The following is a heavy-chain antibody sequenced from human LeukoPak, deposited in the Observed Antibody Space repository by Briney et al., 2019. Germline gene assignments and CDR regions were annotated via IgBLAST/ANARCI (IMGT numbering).Heavy chain of an antibody. CDR2: ISGKSSTI. CDR1: GFTFSSYS. D-gene: IGHD3-10*01. V-gene: IGHV3-48*04. CDR3: ASSPDRITMVRGVIPPGPFDY. Sequence: PGGSLRLSCAASGFTFSSYSMNWVRQAPGKGLEWVSYISGKSSTIYYADSVKGRFTISRDNARNSLYLQVNSLRAEDTAVYYCASSPDRITMVRGVIPPGPFDYWGQGTLVTVSS. J-gene: IGHJ4*02.